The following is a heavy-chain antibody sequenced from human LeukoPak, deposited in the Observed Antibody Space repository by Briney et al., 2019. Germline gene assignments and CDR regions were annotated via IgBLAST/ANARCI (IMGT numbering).Heavy chain of an antibody. J-gene: IGHJ4*02. CDR2: ISAYNPNT. Sequence: ASVKVSCKASGYIFTTYGISWVRQAPGQGLEWMGWISAYNPNTNYAQKFQGRVTMTTDTSTSTAYMELRSLRSDDTAVYYCARDEGVAGSFDYWGQGTLVTVSS. V-gene: IGHV1-18*01. CDR3: ARDEGVAGSFDY. CDR1: GYIFTTYG. D-gene: IGHD6-19*01.